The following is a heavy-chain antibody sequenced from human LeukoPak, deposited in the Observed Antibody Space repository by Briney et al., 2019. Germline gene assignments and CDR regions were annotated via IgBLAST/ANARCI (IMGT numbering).Heavy chain of an antibody. Sequence: GRSLRLSCAASGFTFSSYAMHWVRQAPGKGLEWVAVISYDGSNKYYADSVKGRFTISRDNSKNTLYLQMNSLRTEDTAVYYCARAQGPTVTTWEIDYWGQGTLVTVSS. CDR3: ARAQGPTVTTWEIDY. J-gene: IGHJ4*02. V-gene: IGHV3-30*04. D-gene: IGHD4-17*01. CDR2: ISYDGSNK. CDR1: GFTFSSYA.